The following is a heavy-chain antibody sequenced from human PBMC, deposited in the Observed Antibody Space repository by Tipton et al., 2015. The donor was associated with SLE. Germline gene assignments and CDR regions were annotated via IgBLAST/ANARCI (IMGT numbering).Heavy chain of an antibody. CDR2: IYSDGSST. V-gene: IGHV3-74*03. J-gene: IGHJ4*02. CDR3: ARDHFVAGPTY. CDR1: GFTFSTYW. Sequence: SLRLSCEASGFTFSTYWMHWVRQGPGKGLVWVSRIYSDGSSTKYADSVKGRFTISRDNSKNTVYIQMNNLRPEDTGVYYCARDHFVAGPTYWGQGVLVTVSS. D-gene: IGHD6-19*01.